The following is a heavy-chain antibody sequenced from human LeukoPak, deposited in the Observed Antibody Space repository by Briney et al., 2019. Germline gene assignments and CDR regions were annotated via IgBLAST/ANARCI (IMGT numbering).Heavy chain of an antibody. J-gene: IGHJ4*02. V-gene: IGHV3-23*01. CDR3: AKRQDSSHPGFDY. CDR1: GFTFSSYA. D-gene: IGHD6-19*01. Sequence: PGGSLRLSCAASGFTFSSYAMSWLRQAPGQGLEWVSGTSGSGGSAYYAESVKGRFTISRDNSKNTLYLQMNNLRAEDTAVYYCAKRQDSSHPGFDYWGQGTLVSVSS. CDR2: TSGSGGSA.